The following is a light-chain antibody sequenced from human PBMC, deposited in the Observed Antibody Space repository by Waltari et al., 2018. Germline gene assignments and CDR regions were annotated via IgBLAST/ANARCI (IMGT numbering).Light chain of an antibody. Sequence: QSVVTQSPSASGAPGQRVTLSCSGSSSNIATDIVNWYQQFPGTAPKLLIYANNQRPSGVPCRFSGSRSGTSASLVISGLQSEDEADYYCATWDATLDTWMFGGGTKVTVL. V-gene: IGLV1-44*01. CDR2: ANN. CDR1: SSNIATDI. J-gene: IGLJ3*02. CDR3: ATWDATLDTWM.